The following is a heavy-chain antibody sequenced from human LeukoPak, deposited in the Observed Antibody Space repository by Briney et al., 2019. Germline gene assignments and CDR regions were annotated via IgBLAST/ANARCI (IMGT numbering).Heavy chain of an antibody. Sequence: SETLSLTCTVSGGSISTYYWSWIRQSPGRGLEWIGYIYYSGSTNYNPSLKSRVTMSVDTSKNQFSLKLTSVTAADTAVYYCARPVYSGDENDTFDIWGQGTMVTVSS. CDR1: GGSISTYY. J-gene: IGHJ3*02. CDR3: ARPVYSGDENDTFDI. D-gene: IGHD5-12*01. V-gene: IGHV4-59*08. CDR2: IYYSGST.